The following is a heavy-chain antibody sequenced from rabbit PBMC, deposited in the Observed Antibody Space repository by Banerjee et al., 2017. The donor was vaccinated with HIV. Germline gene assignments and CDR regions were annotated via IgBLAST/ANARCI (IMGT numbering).Heavy chain of an antibody. Sequence: QEPLKESGGGLVTPGGNLTLTCTASGFDFSDYGVTWVRQAPGKGLEWIGYIDPFFGTTYYASWVNGRFTISSHNAQNTVSLKMTSLTAADKATYFCVRLDDYNDYVVNLWGPGTLVTVS. V-gene: IGHV1S47*01. CDR2: IDPFFGTT. CDR1: GFDFSDYG. J-gene: IGHJ6*01. CDR3: VRLDDYNDYVVNL. D-gene: IGHD2-1*01.